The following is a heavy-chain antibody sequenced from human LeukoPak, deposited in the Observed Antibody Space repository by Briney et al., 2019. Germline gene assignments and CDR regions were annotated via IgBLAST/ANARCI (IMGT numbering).Heavy chain of an antibody. Sequence: PSETLSLTCTVSGGSVSSGSYYWSWIRQPPGKGLEWIGEINHSGSTNYNPSLKSRVTISVDTSKNQFSLKLSSVTAADTAVYYCARAAITISSGGMDVWGQGTTVTVSS. V-gene: IGHV4-39*07. D-gene: IGHD3-3*01. CDR1: GGSVSSGSYY. CDR3: ARAAITISSGGMDV. CDR2: INHSGST. J-gene: IGHJ6*02.